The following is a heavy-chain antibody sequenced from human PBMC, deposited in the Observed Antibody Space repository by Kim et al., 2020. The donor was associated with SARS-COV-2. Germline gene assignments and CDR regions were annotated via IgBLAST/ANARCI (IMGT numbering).Heavy chain of an antibody. D-gene: IGHD4-17*01. CDR3: AKDPRGHGAGVR. V-gene: IGHV3-23*01. Sequence: YADSVTGRFTSSRDNSNNTLYLQMNGLRAEDTAVYYCAKDPRGHGAGVRWGQGTLVTVSS. J-gene: IGHJ4*02.